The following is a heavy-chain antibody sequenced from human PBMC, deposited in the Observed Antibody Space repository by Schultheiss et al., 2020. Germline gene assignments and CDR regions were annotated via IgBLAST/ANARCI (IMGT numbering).Heavy chain of an antibody. J-gene: IGHJ4*02. V-gene: IGHV4-61*08. CDR2: IYYSRST. D-gene: IGHD2-15*01. CDR3: ANYCSGGSCSH. Sequence: SETLSLTCTVSGGSISSGDYYWSWIRQPPGKGLEWFGYIYYSRSTNYNPSLNSRDTISVDTSKNQISLKLTSVTAADTAIYYCANYCSGGSCSHWGQGTLVTVSS. CDR1: GGSISSGDYY.